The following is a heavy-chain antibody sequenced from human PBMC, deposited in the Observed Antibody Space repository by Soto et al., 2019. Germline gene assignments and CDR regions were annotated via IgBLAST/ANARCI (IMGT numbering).Heavy chain of an antibody. CDR1: GFNFRNYG. Sequence: PGGSQRLSCIASGFNFRNYGMHWVRQLPGKGLEWVSRIKNDGSGAYYADSVQGRFTISRDNAKNTLYLQMNSLRAEDTAVYYCTRGDGDYHDGNGYLGRHWGQGTLVTVSS. J-gene: IGHJ4*02. CDR2: IKNDGSGA. D-gene: IGHD3-22*01. CDR3: TRGDGDYHDGNGYLGRH. V-gene: IGHV3-74*01.